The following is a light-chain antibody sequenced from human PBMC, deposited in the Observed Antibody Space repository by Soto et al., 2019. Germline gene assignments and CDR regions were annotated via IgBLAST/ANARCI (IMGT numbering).Light chain of an antibody. CDR2: EAS. V-gene: IGKV3-20*01. J-gene: IGKJ1*01. Sequence: EIVLTQSPGTLSLSPGERATVSCRASQSVSSRFLAWYQQKIGQPPRLLIFEASSRATGIPDRFSGSGSGTDFTLTISSLEPEDFEVYYCQQYVRSPPSWTFDQGTKVEIK. CDR1: QSVSSRF. CDR3: QQYVRSPPSWT.